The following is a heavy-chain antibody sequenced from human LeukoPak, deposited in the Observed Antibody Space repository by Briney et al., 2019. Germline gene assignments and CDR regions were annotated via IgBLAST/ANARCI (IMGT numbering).Heavy chain of an antibody. D-gene: IGHD2-2*01. Sequence: PGGSLRLSCTASGFTFSTYGMHWVRQAPGKGLEWAAIIWFDGSNKQYADSVKGRFTISRDNSKNTLYLQMNSLRAEDTAVYYCAKDPLSCASCLGSFEMWGQGTMVTVSS. V-gene: IGHV3-33*06. CDR1: GFTFSTYG. J-gene: IGHJ3*02. CDR2: IWFDGSNK. CDR3: AKDPLSCASCLGSFEM.